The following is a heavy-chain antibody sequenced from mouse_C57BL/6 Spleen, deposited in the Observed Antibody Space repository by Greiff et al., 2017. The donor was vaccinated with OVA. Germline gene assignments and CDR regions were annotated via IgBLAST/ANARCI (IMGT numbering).Heavy chain of an antibody. CDR1: GYTFTSYW. J-gene: IGHJ4*01. CDR2: INPSNGGT. D-gene: IGHD1-1*01. V-gene: IGHV1-53*01. Sequence: QVQLQQPGTELVKPGASVKLSCKASGYTFTSYWMHWVKQRPGQGLEWIGNINPSNGGTNYNEKFKSKATLTVDKSSSTAYMQLSSLTSEDSAVYYCARGGTTVVARDYYAMDYWGQGTSVTVSS. CDR3: ARGGTTVVARDYYAMDY.